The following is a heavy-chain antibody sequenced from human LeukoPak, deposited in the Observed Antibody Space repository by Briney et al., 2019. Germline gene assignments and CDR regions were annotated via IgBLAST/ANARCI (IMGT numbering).Heavy chain of an antibody. J-gene: IGHJ4*02. CDR2: IHYSGST. Sequence: SETLSLTCTVSGGSINSYYWSWIRQSPGKGLEWIGYIHYSGSTNYNPSLKSRVTMSVDTSKNQYSPKVTSVTAADTAVYYCARDGPTGPWGQGTQVTVSS. V-gene: IGHV4-59*01. D-gene: IGHD1-26*01. CDR3: ARDGPTGP. CDR1: GGSINSYY.